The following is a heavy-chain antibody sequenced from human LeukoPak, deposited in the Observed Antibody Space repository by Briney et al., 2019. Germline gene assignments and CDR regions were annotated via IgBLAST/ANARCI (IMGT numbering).Heavy chain of an antibody. CDR2: IYYSEST. V-gene: IGHV4-39*01. D-gene: IGHD6-19*01. CDR3: ARTMHSSGWYPGFDY. CDR1: GGSISSSSYY. J-gene: IGHJ4*02. Sequence: SETLSLTCTVSGGSISSSSYYWGWIRQPPGKGLEWIGSIYYSESTYYNPSLKSRVTISVDTSKNQFSLKLSSVTAADTAVYYCARTMHSSGWYPGFDYWGQGTLVTVSS.